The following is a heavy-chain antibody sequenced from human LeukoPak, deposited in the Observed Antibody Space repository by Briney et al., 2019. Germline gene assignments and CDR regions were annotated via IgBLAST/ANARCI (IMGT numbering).Heavy chain of an antibody. J-gene: IGHJ3*02. V-gene: IGHV3-33*01. CDR1: GFTFSSYG. CDR2: IWYDGSNK. D-gene: IGHD3-16*02. Sequence: PGGSLGLSCAASGFTFSSYGMHWVRQAPGKGLEWVAVIWYDGSNKYYADSVKGRFTISRDNSKNTLYLQMNSLRAEDTAVYYCARDHYDYVWGSYRHDAFDIWGQGTMVTVSS. CDR3: ARDHYDYVWGSYRHDAFDI.